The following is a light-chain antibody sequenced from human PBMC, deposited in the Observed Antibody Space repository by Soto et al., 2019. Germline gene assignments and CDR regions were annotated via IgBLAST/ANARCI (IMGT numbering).Light chain of an antibody. J-gene: IGKJ2*01. V-gene: IGKV3-20*01. CDR3: QQYGSSPHT. CDR2: GAS. Sequence: EIVLTQSTGTLSLSPGERATLSCMASQSVSSSYLAWYQHKPGQAPRLLIYGASSRDTGIPDRFSGSGSGTDVTLTISRLEPEDCAVYYCQQYGSSPHTFGQGTKLEIK. CDR1: QSVSSSY.